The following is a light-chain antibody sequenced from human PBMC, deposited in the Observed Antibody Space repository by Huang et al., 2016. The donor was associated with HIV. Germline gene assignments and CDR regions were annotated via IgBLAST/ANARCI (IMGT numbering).Light chain of an antibody. CDR2: STS. CDR3: QQANMYPRP. V-gene: IGKV1-12*01. J-gene: IGKJ5*01. CDR1: QDISSW. Sequence: IQLTQSPSSVSASEGDTVRITCRASQDISSWLAWYQQKPREAPTLLIHSTSILQSGVPSRFNSSGSGTDFFLTINSLRPDDFATYYCQQANMYPRPFGQGTRLDIK.